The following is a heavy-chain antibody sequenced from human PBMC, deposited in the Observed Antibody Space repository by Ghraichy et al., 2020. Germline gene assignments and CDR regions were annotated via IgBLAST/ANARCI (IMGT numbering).Heavy chain of an antibody. CDR3: AKERDSSGYYSFPGDYYGMDV. D-gene: IGHD3-22*01. J-gene: IGHJ6*02. V-gene: IGHV3-30*18. CDR1: GFTFSRYG. CDR2: TSYDGSNK. Sequence: GGSLRLSCAASGFTFSRYGMHWVRQAPGKGLEWVAVTSYDGSNKNYADSVKGRFTISRDNSKNTLYLQMNSLRAEDTAVYYCAKERDSSGYYSFPGDYYGMDVWGQGTTVTVSS.